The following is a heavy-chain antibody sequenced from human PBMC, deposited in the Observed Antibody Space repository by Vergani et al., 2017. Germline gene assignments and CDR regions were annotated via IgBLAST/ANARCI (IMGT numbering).Heavy chain of an antibody. CDR3: ARVTYYYGSGSDYKPYYYYGMDV. CDR2: INHSGST. CDR1: GGSFSGYY. D-gene: IGHD3-10*01. V-gene: IGHV4-34*01. J-gene: IGHJ6*02. Sequence: QVQLQQWGAGLLKPSETLSLTCAVYGGSFSGYYWSWIRQPPGKGLEWIGEINHSGSTNYNPSLKSRVTISVDTSKNQFSLKLSSVTAADTAVYYCARVTYYYGSGSDYKPYYYYGMDVWGQGTTVTVSS.